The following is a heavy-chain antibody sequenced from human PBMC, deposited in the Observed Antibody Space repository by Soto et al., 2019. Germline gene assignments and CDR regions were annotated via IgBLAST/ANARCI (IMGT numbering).Heavy chain of an antibody. CDR3: ARGRRDGYIAEADWFDP. CDR2: IIPIFGTA. J-gene: IGHJ5*02. CDR1: GGTFSSYA. D-gene: IGHD5-12*01. V-gene: IGHV1-69*01. Sequence: QVQLVQSGAEVKKPGSSVKVSCKASGGTFSSYAISWVRQAPGQGLEWMGGIIPIFGTANYAQKFQGRVTITADESTSRAYMELSSLRSEDMAVYYCARGRRDGYIAEADWFDPWGQGTLVTVSS.